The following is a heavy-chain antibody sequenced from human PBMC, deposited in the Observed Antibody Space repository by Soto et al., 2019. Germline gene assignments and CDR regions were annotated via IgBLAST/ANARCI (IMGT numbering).Heavy chain of an antibody. CDR1: GRSIRSRVYY. D-gene: IGHD2-21*01. V-gene: IGHV4-61*05. CDR3: ARLGAYYQSLEP. J-gene: IGHJ5*02. CDR2: IYYGGTT. Sequence: SETLSLTCTVSGRSIRSRVYYLSCILQPPGKGLEWIGYIYYGGTTSYNPSLKSRVTITLETSTSQFSLRLTSVTASDTAVYYCARLGAYYQSLEPWGQGTVVTVT.